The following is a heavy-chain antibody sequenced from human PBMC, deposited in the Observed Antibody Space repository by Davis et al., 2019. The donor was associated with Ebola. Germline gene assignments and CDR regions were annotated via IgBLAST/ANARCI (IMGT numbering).Heavy chain of an antibody. CDR3: ARAYSNKGYYYYMDV. CDR1: GYTFTSYG. Sequence: ASVKVSCKASGYTFTSYGISWVRQAPGQGLEWMGWISAYNGNTNYAQKLQGRVTMTTDTSTSTAYMELRSLRSDDTAVYYCARAYSNKGYYYYMDVWGKGTTVTVSS. D-gene: IGHD4-11*01. J-gene: IGHJ6*03. CDR2: ISAYNGNT. V-gene: IGHV1-18*01.